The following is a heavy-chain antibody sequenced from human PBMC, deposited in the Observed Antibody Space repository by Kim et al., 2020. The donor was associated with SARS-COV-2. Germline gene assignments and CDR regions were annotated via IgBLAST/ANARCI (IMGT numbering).Heavy chain of an antibody. D-gene: IGHD1-26*01. CDR3: ARVGVGATSAEYFQH. Sequence: ASVKVSCKASGYTFTSYAMHWVRQAPGQRLEWMGWINAGNGNTKYLQKFQGRVTITRDTSASTAYMELSSLRSEDTAVYYCARVGVGATSAEYFQHWGQG. CDR2: INAGNGNT. V-gene: IGHV1-3*01. J-gene: IGHJ1*01. CDR1: GYTFTSYA.